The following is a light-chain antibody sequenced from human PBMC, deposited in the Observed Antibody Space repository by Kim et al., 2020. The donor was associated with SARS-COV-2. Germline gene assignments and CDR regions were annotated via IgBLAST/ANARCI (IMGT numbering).Light chain of an antibody. V-gene: IGKV1-39*01. J-gene: IGKJ4*01. Sequence: ASVGDRVTIACRASQNINNFLNWYQQRPGKAPKLLIYAASNLEGGVTSRFSGSGSGTDFTLTISGLQPDDFATYYCQQSYTTGLTFGGGTKVDIK. CDR1: QNINNF. CDR3: QQSYTTGLT. CDR2: AAS.